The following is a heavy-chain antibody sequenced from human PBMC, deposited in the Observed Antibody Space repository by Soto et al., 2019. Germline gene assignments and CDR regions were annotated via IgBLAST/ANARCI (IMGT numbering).Heavy chain of an antibody. CDR1: GFTFTSYG. CDR2: ISYDGGDK. J-gene: IGHJ6*02. CDR3: AKASGYCSSSTCSRLIYYYYGMDV. V-gene: IGHV3-30*18. Sequence: PGGSLRLSCGASGFTFTSYGMHWVRQAPGKGLEWVAVISYDGGDKYYADSVKGRFTISRDNSKNTLYLQMNSLRAEDTAVYYCAKASGYCSSSTCSRLIYYYYGMDVWGQGTTVTSP. D-gene: IGHD2-2*01.